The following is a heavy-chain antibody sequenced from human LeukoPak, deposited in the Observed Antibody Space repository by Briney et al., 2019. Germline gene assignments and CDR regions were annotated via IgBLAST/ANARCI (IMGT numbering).Heavy chain of an antibody. D-gene: IGHD6-13*01. V-gene: IGHV3-53*01. CDR1: GFSVGNNY. CDR2: IYSGGST. CDR3: ARDTPGIAESVSGG. J-gene: IGHJ4*02. Sequence: GGSLRLSCTASGFSVGNNYMNWLRQAPGRGLEWVSLIYSGGSTHYADSVKGRFTISRDNSKNTLYLQMNSLRTEDTAVYYCARDTPGIAESVSGGWGQGTLVTVSS.